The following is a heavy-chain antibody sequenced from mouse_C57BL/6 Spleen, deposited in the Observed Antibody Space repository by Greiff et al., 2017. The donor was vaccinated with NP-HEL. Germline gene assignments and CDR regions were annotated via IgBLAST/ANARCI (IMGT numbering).Heavy chain of an antibody. D-gene: IGHD2-2*01. V-gene: IGHV5-17*01. J-gene: IGHJ2*01. Sequence: EVKVEESGGGLVKPGGSLKLSCAASGFTFSDYGMHWVRQAPEKGLEWVAYISSGSSTIYYADTVKGRFTISRDNAKNTLFLQMTSLRSEDTAMYYCAYGYPYFDYWGQGTTLTVSS. CDR3: AYGYPYFDY. CDR2: ISSGSSTI. CDR1: GFTFSDYG.